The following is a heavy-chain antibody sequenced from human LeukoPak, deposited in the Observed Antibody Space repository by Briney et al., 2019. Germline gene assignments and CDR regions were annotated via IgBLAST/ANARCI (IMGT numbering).Heavy chain of an antibody. Sequence: GESLKISCKGSGYSFTSYWTGWVRQMPGKGLEWMGIIYPGDSDTRYSPSFQGQVTISADKSISTAYLQWSSLKASDTAMYYCARTVGATLDAFDIWGQGTMVTVSS. V-gene: IGHV5-51*01. CDR3: ARTVGATLDAFDI. D-gene: IGHD1-26*01. CDR2: IYPGDSDT. CDR1: GYSFTSYW. J-gene: IGHJ3*02.